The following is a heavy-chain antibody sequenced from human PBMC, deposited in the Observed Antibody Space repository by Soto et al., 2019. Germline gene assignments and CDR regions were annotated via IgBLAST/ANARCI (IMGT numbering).Heavy chain of an antibody. Sequence: QVQLKESGPGLVETSETLSLTCTVSGASISSYFWTWIRQPAGKGLDWIGRISTSGTTNYNPSLKSRVTMSVDTSKNHFSLNLSSVTAADTAVYYCAREAGPDRWFDPWGQGTLVTVSS. CDR1: GASISSYF. V-gene: IGHV4-4*07. CDR2: ISTSGTT. J-gene: IGHJ5*02. CDR3: AREAGPDRWFDP. D-gene: IGHD6-19*01.